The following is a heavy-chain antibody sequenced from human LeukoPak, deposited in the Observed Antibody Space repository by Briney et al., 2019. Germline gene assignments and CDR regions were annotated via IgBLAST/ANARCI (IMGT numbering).Heavy chain of an antibody. J-gene: IGHJ4*02. Sequence: QPSETLSLTCTVSGGSISVSDYFWGWIRQPPGKGLEWIGSLSSSGNTFYNPSLRSRATLSLDTSKNEFSLILSFLTAADTAVYYCARDGDISGLVGDLYFDSWGQGALVTVSS. CDR2: LSSSGNT. V-gene: IGHV4-39*07. CDR3: ARDGDISGLVGDLYFDS. CDR1: GGSISVSDYF. D-gene: IGHD3-22*01.